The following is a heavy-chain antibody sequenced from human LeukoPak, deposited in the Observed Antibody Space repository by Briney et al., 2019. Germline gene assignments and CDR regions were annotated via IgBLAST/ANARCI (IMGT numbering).Heavy chain of an antibody. D-gene: IGHD2-15*01. J-gene: IGHJ3*02. CDR1: GFTFDDYG. Sequence: GGSLRLSCAASGFTFDDYGMSWVRQAPGKGLEWVSGINWNGGSTGYADSVKGRFTISRDNAKNSLYLQMNSLRAEDTALYYCAFQGRPLGYCSGGSCYAIWGQGTMVTVSS. CDR3: AFQGRPLGYCSGGSCYAI. CDR2: INWNGGST. V-gene: IGHV3-20*04.